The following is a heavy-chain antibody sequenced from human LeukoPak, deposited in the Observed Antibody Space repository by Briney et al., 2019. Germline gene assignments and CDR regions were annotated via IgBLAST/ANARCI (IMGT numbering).Heavy chain of an antibody. J-gene: IGHJ4*02. V-gene: IGHV4-59*01. D-gene: IGHD3-16*01. CDR2: IYYSGST. CDR1: GGSISNYY. CDR3: ARDNPLYLVWFDY. Sequence: SETLSLTCTVSGGSISNYYWSWIRQPPGKGLEWIGYIYYSGSTNYNPSLKSRITMSVDTSKNQFSLKLSSVTAADTAVYYCARDNPLYLVWFDYWGQGTLVTVSS.